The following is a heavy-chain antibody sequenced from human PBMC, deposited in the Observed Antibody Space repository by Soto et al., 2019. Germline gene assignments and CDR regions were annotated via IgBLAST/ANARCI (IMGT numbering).Heavy chain of an antibody. CDR3: ARWGSSSNSNSYYYGMDG. J-gene: IGHJ6*02. CDR1: GGTFSSYA. CDR2: IIPIFGTA. V-gene: IGHV1-69*13. D-gene: IGHD6-6*01. Sequence: SSVKVSCKASGGTFSSYAISWVRQAPGQGLEWMGGIIPIFGTANYAQKFQGRVTITADESTSTAYMELSSLRSEDTAVYYCARWGSSSNSNSYYYGMDGWGQGTTVPVS.